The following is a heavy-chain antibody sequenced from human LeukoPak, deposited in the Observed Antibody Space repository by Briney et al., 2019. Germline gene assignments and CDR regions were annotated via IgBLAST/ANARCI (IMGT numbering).Heavy chain of an antibody. CDR3: ARVHGSGSYGD. CDR1: GGSITSYSY. Sequence: SETLSLTCTVSGGSITSYSYWSWIRQPPGKGLEWIGNINYNGNTNYNPSLKSRITISSDTSKNQFSLKLRSVTAADTALYYCARVHGSGSYGDWGQGALVTVSS. CDR2: INYNGNT. J-gene: IGHJ4*02. V-gene: IGHV4-59*01. D-gene: IGHD3-10*01.